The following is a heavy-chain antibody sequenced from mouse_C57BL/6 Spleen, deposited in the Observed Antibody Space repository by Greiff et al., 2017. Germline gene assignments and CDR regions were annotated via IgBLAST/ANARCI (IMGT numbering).Heavy chain of an antibody. V-gene: IGHV7-3*01. D-gene: IGHD2-1*01. CDR3: ARLYGNYVWYFDV. CDR1: GFTFTDYY. Sequence: EVKLVESGGGLVQPGGSLSLSCAASGFTFTDYYMSWVRQPPGKALEWLGFIRNKANGYTTEYSASVMGRFPISRDNSQSILYLQMNALRAEDSATYYCARLYGNYVWYFDVWGTGTTVTVSS. CDR2: IRNKANGYTT. J-gene: IGHJ1*03.